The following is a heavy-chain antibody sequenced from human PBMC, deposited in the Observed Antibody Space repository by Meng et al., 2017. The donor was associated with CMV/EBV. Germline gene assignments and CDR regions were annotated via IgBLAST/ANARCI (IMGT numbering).Heavy chain of an antibody. D-gene: IGHD3-3*01. CDR2: MNPSSGNT. Sequence: ASVKVSCKASGYTFTSYDINWVRQATGQGLEWMGWMNPSSGNTGYAQKFQGRVTITRDTSISTAYMELSSLRSEDTAVYYCAKDTIFGVDLNYYGMDVWGQGTTVTVSS. V-gene: IGHV1-8*03. CDR1: GYTFTSYD. J-gene: IGHJ6*02. CDR3: AKDTIFGVDLNYYGMDV.